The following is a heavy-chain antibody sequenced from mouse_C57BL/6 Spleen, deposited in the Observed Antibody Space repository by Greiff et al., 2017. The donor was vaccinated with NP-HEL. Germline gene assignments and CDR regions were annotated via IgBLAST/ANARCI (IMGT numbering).Heavy chain of an antibody. CDR1: GYTFTSYW. CDR3: ARVITTVVAFPFDY. V-gene: IGHV1-64*01. CDR2: IHPNSGST. D-gene: IGHD1-1*01. J-gene: IGHJ2*01. Sequence: QVQLQQPGAELVKPGASVKLSCKASGYTFTSYWMHWVKQRPGQGLEWIGMIHPNSGSTNYNEKFKSKATLTVDKSSSTAYMQLSSLTSEDSAVYYCARVITTVVAFPFDYWGQGTTLTVSP.